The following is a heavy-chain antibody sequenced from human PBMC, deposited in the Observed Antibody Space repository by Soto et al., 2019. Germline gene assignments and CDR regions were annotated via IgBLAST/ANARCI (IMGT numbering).Heavy chain of an antibody. V-gene: IGHV3-23*01. CDR2: ISDTGGST. J-gene: IGHJ4*02. D-gene: IGHD2-15*01. Sequence: EVQLLESGGGLVQPGGSLRLSCAASGFTFSSYAMSWVRQAPGKGLEWVSRISDTGGSTYYANSVNGRFTISRDSSKNTLYLEMNSLRDDDTAIYYCAKVGELAVGGFDYWGQGTLVTGSS. CDR3: AKVGELAVGGFDY. CDR1: GFTFSSYA.